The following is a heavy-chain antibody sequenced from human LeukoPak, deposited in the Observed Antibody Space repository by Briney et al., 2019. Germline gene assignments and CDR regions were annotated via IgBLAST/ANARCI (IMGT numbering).Heavy chain of an antibody. CDR2: IHETGDS. J-gene: IGHJ4*02. Sequence: GGSLRLSCVGSGLALRNYHVTWVRQAPGKGLEWVADIHETGDSHYADSVKGRFTISRENAQNSVYLQMNSLRADDTAVYYCAATGRWGQGTLVAVSS. V-gene: IGHV3-69-1*02. CDR3: AATGR. CDR1: GLALRNYH.